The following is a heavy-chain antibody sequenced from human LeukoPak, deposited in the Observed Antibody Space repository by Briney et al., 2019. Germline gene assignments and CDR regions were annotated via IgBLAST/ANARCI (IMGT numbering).Heavy chain of an antibody. V-gene: IGHV4-59*08. CDR2: IYHRGST. Sequence: SSETLSLTCTVSGGSINSYYWSWIRQPPGKGLEWIGYIYHRGSTNYNSSLKSRVSISVDTSKNQFYLKLTSVTAADTAVYYCARLDSGYGNYYFDYWGQGTLVTVSS. CDR3: ARLDSGYGNYYFDY. D-gene: IGHD5-12*01. CDR1: GGSINSYY. J-gene: IGHJ4*02.